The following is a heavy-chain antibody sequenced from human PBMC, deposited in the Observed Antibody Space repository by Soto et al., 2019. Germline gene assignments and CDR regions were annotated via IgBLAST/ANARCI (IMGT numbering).Heavy chain of an antibody. CDR2: INPNSGGT. J-gene: IGHJ4*02. CDR3: ARVGDGYNYVIDY. Sequence: QVQLVQSGAEVKKPGASVKVSCKASGYTFTGYYMHWVRQAPGQGLEWMGWINPNSGGTNYALKFQGRVTMTRDTSISTAYMELSRLRSDDTAVYYCARVGDGYNYVIDYWGQGTLVTVSS. CDR1: GYTFTGYY. D-gene: IGHD5-12*01. V-gene: IGHV1-2*02.